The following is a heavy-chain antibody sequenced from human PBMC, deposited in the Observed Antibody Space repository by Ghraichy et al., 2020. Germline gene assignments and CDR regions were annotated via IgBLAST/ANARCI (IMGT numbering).Heavy chain of an antibody. CDR2: IKQDGSEK. CDR3: ARVTYYHYSSGSKYCFGMDV. J-gene: IGHJ6*02. Sequence: GGSLRLSCAASGFTFSDYWMSWVRQAPGKGLEWVANIKQDGSEKYYVGSVKGRFTFSRDNAEKSVYLQMNSLRAEDTAVYYCARVTYYHYSSGSKYCFGMDVWGQGTTVTVSS. V-gene: IGHV3-7*01. D-gene: IGHD3-22*01. CDR1: GFTFSDYW.